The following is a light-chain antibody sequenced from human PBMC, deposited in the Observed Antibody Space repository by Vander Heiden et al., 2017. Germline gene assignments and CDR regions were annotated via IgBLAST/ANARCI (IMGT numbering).Light chain of an antibody. Sequence: SYVLTQPPSVSVAPGRTARITCGGNHLGSKSVPRYQHKPGQAPVLGAYDDSDRPSGIPERFSGSNSGKTATLTSSRVEAGDEADYYCQVWDSSRDHWVFGGGTKRTVL. V-gene: IGLV3-21*02. CDR2: DDS. CDR3: QVWDSSRDHWV. CDR1: HLGSKS. J-gene: IGLJ3*02.